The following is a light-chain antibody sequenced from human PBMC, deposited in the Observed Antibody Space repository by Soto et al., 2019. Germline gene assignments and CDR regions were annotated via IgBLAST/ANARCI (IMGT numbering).Light chain of an antibody. J-gene: IGKJ2*01. CDR1: QSLVKSDGNTY. V-gene: IGKV2-30*01. CDR2: GVS. CDR3: LQGTHLPPT. Sequence: VVMTQSPLSLPVTVGQPASISCRSSQSLVKSDGNTYLHWFQQRPDQFPSRLIYGVSNRGSGDPDRFSGSGSGTYFTLTISMVEAEDVGIYYCLQGTHLPPTFGQGNKLQIK.